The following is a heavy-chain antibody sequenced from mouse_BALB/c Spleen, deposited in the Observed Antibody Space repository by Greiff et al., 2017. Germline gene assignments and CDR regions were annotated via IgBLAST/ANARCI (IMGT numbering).Heavy chain of an antibody. D-gene: IGHD2-10*02. CDR2: VNPYNGGT. Sequence: VQLQQSGPELVKPGASVKMSCKASGYTFTDYYMDWVKQSHGESFEWIGRVNPYNGGTSYNQKFKGKATLTVDKSSSTAYMELNSLTSEDSAVYYCAREYGNFAWFAYWGQGTLVTVSA. J-gene: IGHJ3*01. V-gene: IGHV1-19*01. CDR1: GYTFTDYY. CDR3: AREYGNFAWFAY.